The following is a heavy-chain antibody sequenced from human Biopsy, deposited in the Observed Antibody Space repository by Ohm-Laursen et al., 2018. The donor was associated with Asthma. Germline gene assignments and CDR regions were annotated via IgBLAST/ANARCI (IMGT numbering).Heavy chain of an antibody. CDR3: AKERYYDFWRGYPI. V-gene: IGHV3-30*18. CDR1: GFSFNSYG. J-gene: IGHJ3*02. CDR2: ITFDGRQT. D-gene: IGHD3-3*01. Sequence: SLRLSCAASGFSFNSYGMHWVRQAPGKGLEWVAGITFDGRQTYYADSVKGRFTISRDNSKNTLYLQMNSLRAEDTAVYYCAKERYYDFWRGYPIWGQGTMVTVSS.